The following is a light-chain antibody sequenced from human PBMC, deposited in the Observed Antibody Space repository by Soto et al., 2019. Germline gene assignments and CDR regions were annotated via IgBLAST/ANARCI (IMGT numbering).Light chain of an antibody. CDR2: GAS. V-gene: IGKV3-20*01. J-gene: IGKJ5*01. CDR1: QSITNNY. Sequence: EIVLTQSPGTLSLSPGERATLSCRASQSITNNYLAWYRQKPGQSPRLLIYGASNRATGIPDRFSGSGSGTDFALTSSRLEPEDFAVYYGQKYLSSPITYGQGTRLEIK. CDR3: QKYLSSPIT.